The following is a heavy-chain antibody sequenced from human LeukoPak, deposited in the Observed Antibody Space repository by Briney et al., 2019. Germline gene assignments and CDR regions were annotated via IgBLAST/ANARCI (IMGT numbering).Heavy chain of an antibody. CDR1: GGSISSYY. D-gene: IGHD3-22*01. CDR2: IYNSGST. V-gene: IGHV4-59*01. J-gene: IGHJ3*02. CDR3: ARRGYYDSSGYYDAFDI. Sequence: PSETLSLTCTVSGGSISSYYWSWIRHPPGKGLEWIGYIYNSGSTNYDPSLKSRVTISVDTSKNQFSLKLSSVTAADTAVYYCARRGYYDSSGYYDAFDIWGQGTMVTVSS.